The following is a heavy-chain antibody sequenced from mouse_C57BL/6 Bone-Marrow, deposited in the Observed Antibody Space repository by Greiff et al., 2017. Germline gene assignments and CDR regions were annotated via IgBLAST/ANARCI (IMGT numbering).Heavy chain of an antibody. Sequence: VHLVESGPELVKPGASVKISCKASGYAFSSSWMNWVKQRPGKGLEWIGRIYPGDGDTNYNGKFKGKATLTADKSSSTAYMQLSSLTSEDSAVYFCARNGYWPFAYWGQGTLVTVSA. CDR2: IYPGDGDT. J-gene: IGHJ3*01. CDR1: GYAFSSSW. CDR3: ARNGYWPFAY. D-gene: IGHD2-3*01. V-gene: IGHV1-82*01.